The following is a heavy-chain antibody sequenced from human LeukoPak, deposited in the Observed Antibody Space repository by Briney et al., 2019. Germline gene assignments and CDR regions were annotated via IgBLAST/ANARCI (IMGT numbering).Heavy chain of an antibody. D-gene: IGHD2-2*01. CDR2: IRYDGSNK. CDR1: GFTFSSYG. Sequence: PGGSLRLSCAASGFTFSSYGMHWVRQAPGKGLEWVAFIRYDGSNKFYADSVKGRFTISRDNSKNTLYLQMNSLRPEDTAVYYCAKDRGRRIVVVPATKWGTFDYWGQGTLVTVSS. J-gene: IGHJ4*02. CDR3: AKDRGRRIVVVPATKWGTFDY. V-gene: IGHV3-30*02.